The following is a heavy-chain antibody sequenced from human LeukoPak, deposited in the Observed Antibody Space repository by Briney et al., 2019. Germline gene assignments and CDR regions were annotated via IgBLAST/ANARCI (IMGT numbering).Heavy chain of an antibody. CDR1: GYTLTELS. CDR3: AKDKSVAPLGDFYYYMDV. J-gene: IGHJ6*03. V-gene: IGHV1-24*01. Sequence: ASVKVSCKVSGYTLTELSMHWVRQAPGKGLEWMGGFDPEDGETIYAQKFQGRVTMTEDTSTDTAYMELSSLRSEDTALYYCAKDKSVAPLGDFYYYMDVWGKGTTVTISS. D-gene: IGHD6-19*01. CDR2: FDPEDGET.